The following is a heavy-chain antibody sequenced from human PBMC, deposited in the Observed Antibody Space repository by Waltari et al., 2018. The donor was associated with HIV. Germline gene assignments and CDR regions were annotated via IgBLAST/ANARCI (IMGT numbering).Heavy chain of an antibody. V-gene: IGHV3-48*03. J-gene: IGHJ6*02. CDR2: IGSSGTTI. Sequence: QLVESGGGLVQPGGSLRLSCVASGFTLRSYEVNWVRQVPGKGLEWISYIGSSGTTISYADSVKGRFTFSRDNAKKSLFLQMNSLRVEDTAVYWCARVNQVLYYGMDVWGQGTTVTVSS. CDR3: ARVNQVLYYGMDV. CDR1: GFTLRSYE. D-gene: IGHD2-2*02.